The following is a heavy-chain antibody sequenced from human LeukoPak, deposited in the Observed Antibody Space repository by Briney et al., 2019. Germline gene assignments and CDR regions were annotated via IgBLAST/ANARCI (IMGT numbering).Heavy chain of an antibody. CDR2: ISSSSSYI. D-gene: IGHD3-10*01. CDR3: AGGMVRGVNNWFDP. J-gene: IGHJ5*02. Sequence: GGSLRLSCAASGFTFSSYSMNWVRQAPGKGLEWVSSISSSSSYIYYADSVKGRFTISRDNAKNSLYLQMNSLRAEDTAVYYCAGGMVRGVNNWFDPWGQGTLVTVSS. CDR1: GFTFSSYS. V-gene: IGHV3-21*01.